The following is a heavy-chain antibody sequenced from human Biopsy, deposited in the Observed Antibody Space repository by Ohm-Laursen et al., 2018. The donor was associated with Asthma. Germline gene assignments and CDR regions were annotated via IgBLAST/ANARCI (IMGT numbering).Heavy chain of an antibody. CDR1: GGSVYSYDHH. V-gene: IGHV4-30-4*01. CDR3: ARAQSYGDIYYGLDV. Sequence: SETLSLTWSVFGGSVYSYDHHWSWIRQPPGKGLEWIGFIFYSGSTFYNPSLRGRITISVDTSKRQFSLSLRSVTVADTAVYFCARAQSYGDIYYGLDVWGQGTTVTVSS. J-gene: IGHJ6*02. D-gene: IGHD2-21*02. CDR2: IFYSGST.